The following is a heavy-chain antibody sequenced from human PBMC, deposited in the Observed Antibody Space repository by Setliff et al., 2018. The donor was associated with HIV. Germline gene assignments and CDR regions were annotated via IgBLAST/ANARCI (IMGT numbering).Heavy chain of an antibody. CDR3: ARGRGSSSSWPIDY. J-gene: IGHJ4*02. V-gene: IGHV4-34*01. Sequence: SETLSLTCAGFGGSFSGYYWTWIRQPPGKGLEWIGEINHSGSTDYNPSLKSRVTISIDTSKNQFSLKLSSVTAADTAVYFCARGRGSSSSWPIDYWGQGTLVTVSS. CDR1: GGSFSGYY. CDR2: INHSGST. D-gene: IGHD6-13*01.